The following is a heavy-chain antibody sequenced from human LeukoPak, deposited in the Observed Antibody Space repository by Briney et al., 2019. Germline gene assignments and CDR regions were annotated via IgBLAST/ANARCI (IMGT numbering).Heavy chain of an antibody. CDR1: GFTFSNYA. D-gene: IGHD3-3*01. Sequence: GGSLRLSCAASGFTFSNYAMSWVRQAPGKGLEWVSAISGSGDSTYYADSVKGRFTISRDNSKNTLYLQMNSLRAEDTAVYYCAKHPHVLRFLEWLSAFDYWGQGTLVTVSS. CDR3: AKHPHVLRFLEWLSAFDY. CDR2: ISGSGDST. V-gene: IGHV3-23*01. J-gene: IGHJ4*02.